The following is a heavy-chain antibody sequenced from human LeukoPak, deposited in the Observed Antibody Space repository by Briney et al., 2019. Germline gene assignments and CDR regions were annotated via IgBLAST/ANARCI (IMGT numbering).Heavy chain of an antibody. J-gene: IGHJ5*02. V-gene: IGHV4-39*01. CDR1: GGSISRRSYY. CDR2: IHYTGST. Sequence: SETLSLTCAVSGGSISRRSYYWGWIRQPPGKGLEWIGSIHYTGSTYDNPSLESRVTISVDTSKNQFSLRLRFVTAADTAVYYCARLMAAAGSSGWFDPWGQGTLVTVSS. D-gene: IGHD6-13*01. CDR3: ARLMAAAGSSGWFDP.